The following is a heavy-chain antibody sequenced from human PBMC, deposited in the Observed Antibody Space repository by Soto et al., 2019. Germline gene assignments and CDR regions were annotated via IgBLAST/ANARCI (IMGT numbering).Heavy chain of an antibody. J-gene: IGHJ4*02. Sequence: VQLVESGGGLVQPGGSLRLSCAASGFTFSSYWMHWVRQAPGKGLVWVSRINGDGSSTTYADSVKGRFTISRDNAKNTVYLQIDSLRAEDTAVDYCARDLWNSGCFYYWGQGALVSVSS. CDR3: ARDLWNSGCFYY. CDR1: GFTFSSYW. V-gene: IGHV3-74*01. CDR2: INGDGSST. D-gene: IGHD6-19*01.